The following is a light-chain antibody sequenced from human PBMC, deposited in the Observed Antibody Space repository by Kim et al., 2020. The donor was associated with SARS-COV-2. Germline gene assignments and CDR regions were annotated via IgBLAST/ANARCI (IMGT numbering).Light chain of an antibody. J-gene: IGLJ3*02. CDR2: EGS. Sequence: QSALTQPASVSGSPGQSITISCTGTSSDVGSYNLVSWYQQHPGKAPKPMIYEGSKRPSGVSNRFSGSKSGNTASLTISGLQAEDEADYYCCSYAGSRVFGGGTQLTVL. V-gene: IGLV2-23*01. CDR1: SSDVGSYNL. CDR3: CSYAGSRV.